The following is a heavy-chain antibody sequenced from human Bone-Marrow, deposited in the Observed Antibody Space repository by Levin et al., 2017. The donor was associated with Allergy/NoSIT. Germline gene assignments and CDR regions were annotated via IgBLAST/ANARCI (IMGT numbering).Heavy chain of an antibody. J-gene: IGHJ3*02. D-gene: IGHD3-22*01. CDR3: ARLYYYDSSGYYFPVAFDI. CDR1: GGSISSYY. V-gene: IGHV4-59*01. Sequence: SETLSLTCTVSGGSISSYYWSWIRQPPGKGLEWIGYIYYSGSTNYNPSLKSRVTISVDTSKNQFSLKLSSVTAADTAVYYCARLYYYDSSGYYFPVAFDIWGQGTMVTVSS. CDR2: IYYSGST.